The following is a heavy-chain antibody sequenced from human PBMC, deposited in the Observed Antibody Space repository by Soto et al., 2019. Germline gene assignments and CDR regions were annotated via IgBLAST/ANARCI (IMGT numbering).Heavy chain of an antibody. CDR1: GFIFTDYS. CDR3: AKRTGDYYFYGLDA. CDR2: ISASGGST. Sequence: VQLVESGGGLVEPGGSLRLSCAASGFIFTDYSMTWIRQAPGKGLEWVSGISASGGSTFYADSVLGRFTISRDDTRNMVYLQMDSLRADDTAVYYCAKRTGDYYFYGLDAWGQGTTVVVSS. D-gene: IGHD7-27*01. J-gene: IGHJ6*02. V-gene: IGHV3-23*04.